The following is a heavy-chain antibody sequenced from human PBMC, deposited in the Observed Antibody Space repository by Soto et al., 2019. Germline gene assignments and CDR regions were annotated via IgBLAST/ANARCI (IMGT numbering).Heavy chain of an antibody. CDR2: ISGSGGAT. V-gene: IGHV3-23*01. J-gene: IGHJ4*02. D-gene: IGHD2-15*01. CDR3: VKTLRYCSGGSCFGGYFDC. Sequence: GGSLRLSCAASGFTFSSYAMSWVRQAPGKGLEWVSAISGSGGATYYGDSVKGRFTISRDNSKNTRWLQMNSLRADDTAVYYCVKTLRYCSGGSCFGGYFDCWGQGILVTVSS. CDR1: GFTFSSYA.